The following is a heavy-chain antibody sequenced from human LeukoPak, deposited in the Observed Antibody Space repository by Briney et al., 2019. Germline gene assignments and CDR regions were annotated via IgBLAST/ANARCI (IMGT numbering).Heavy chain of an antibody. D-gene: IGHD2-2*01. V-gene: IGHV3-9*01. CDR1: GFTFDDYA. CDR2: ISWNSGSI. J-gene: IGHJ4*02. Sequence: PGGSLRLSCAASGFTFDDYAMHWVRQAPGKGLEWVSGISWNSGSIGYADSVKGRFTISRDNAKNSLYLQMNSLRAEDTAMYYCASTRCTGTSCYLPILDWGQGILVTVSS. CDR3: ASTRCTGTSCYLPILD.